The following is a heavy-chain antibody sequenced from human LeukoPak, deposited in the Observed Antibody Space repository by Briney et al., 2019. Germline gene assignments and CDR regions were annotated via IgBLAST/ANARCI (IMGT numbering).Heavy chain of an antibody. CDR2: IYYSGTT. D-gene: IGHD3-10*01. CDR1: GGSIISYY. J-gene: IGHJ4*02. V-gene: IGHV4-59*12. Sequence: SETLSLTCTVSGGSIISYYWSWNRQPPGKGLEWIGYIYYSGTTNYNPSLKSRVTISVDTSKNQFSLKLSSVTAADTAVYYCARGSRGVITIPDYWGQGTLVTVSS. CDR3: ARGSRGVITIPDY.